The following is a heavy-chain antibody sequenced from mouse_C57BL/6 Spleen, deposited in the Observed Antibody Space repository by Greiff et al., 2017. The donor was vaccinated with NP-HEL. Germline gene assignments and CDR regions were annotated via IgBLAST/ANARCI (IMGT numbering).Heavy chain of an antibody. CDR3: TRERGESIGRYFDV. V-gene: IGHV5-9-1*02. J-gene: IGHJ1*03. Sequence: EVKLVESGEGLVKPGGSLKLSCAASGFTFSSYAMSWVRQTPEKRLEWVAYISSGGDYIYSADTVKGRFTISRDNARNTLYLQMSSLKSEDTAMYYCTRERGESIGRYFDVWGTGTTVTVSS. CDR1: GFTFSSYA. CDR2: ISSGGDYI. D-gene: IGHD2-14*01.